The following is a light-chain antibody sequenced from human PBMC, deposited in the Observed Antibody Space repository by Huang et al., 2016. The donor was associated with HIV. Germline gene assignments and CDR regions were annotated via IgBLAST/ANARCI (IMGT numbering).Light chain of an antibody. V-gene: IGKV3-15*01. J-gene: IGKJ5*01. CDR2: GAS. CDR1: QSVSSN. Sequence: EIVMTQSPATLSVSPGERATLSCRARQSVSSNLAWYQQNHCQAPRLLIYGASTRDTGVPARFSGSGSGTEFTLTISSLQSEDFAVYYCQQYDNGPIAFGQGTRLEI. CDR3: QQYDNGPIA.